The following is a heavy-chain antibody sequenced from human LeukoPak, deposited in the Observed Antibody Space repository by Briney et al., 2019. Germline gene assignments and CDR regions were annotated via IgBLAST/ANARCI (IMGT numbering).Heavy chain of an antibody. D-gene: IGHD1-7*01. J-gene: IGHJ5*02. CDR1: GASISSYY. Sequence: SETLSLTCTVSGASISSYYWSWIRQPAGMALEWIGRIYVTGSTTYNPSLESRVTMSLDTSKNHFSLKLRSVTAADTAVYYCARDSGTTGEVKFDPWGQGTLVTVSS. V-gene: IGHV4-4*07. CDR3: ARDSGTTGEVKFDP. CDR2: IYVTGST.